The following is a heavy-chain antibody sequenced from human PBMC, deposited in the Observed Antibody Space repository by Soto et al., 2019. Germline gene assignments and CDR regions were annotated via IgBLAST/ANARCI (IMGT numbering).Heavy chain of an antibody. CDR1: GYTFTVYG. D-gene: IGHD3-16*01. J-gene: IGHJ4*02. CDR3: ARESSMRGLDY. CDR2: ISAYNGNT. V-gene: IGHV1-18*01. Sequence: QVQLVQSGAEVKKPGASVKFSCKASGYTFTVYGVSWVRQAPGQGLQWMGWISAYNGNTHYAQKLQGRVTVTTDTSTSTAYMELRSLRTDDTAVYYCARESSMRGLDYWGQGTLVTVSS.